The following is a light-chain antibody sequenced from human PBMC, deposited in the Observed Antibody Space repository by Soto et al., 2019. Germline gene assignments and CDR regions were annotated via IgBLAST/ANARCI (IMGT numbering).Light chain of an antibody. V-gene: IGKV3-20*01. J-gene: IGKJ1*01. Sequence: EIVLTQSPGTLSLSLGERATLSCRASQGVSSSYLAWYQQKPGQAPMLLIYAASSMPTGIPDRFSGSGSGTDFTLTISRLQPEDCATYYCQQHSSSPPTFGPGTKVEIK. CDR3: QQHSSSPPT. CDR1: QGVSSSY. CDR2: AAS.